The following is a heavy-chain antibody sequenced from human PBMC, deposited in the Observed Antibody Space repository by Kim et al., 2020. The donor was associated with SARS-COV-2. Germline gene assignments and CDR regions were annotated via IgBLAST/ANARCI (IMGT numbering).Heavy chain of an antibody. V-gene: IGHV3-21*01. J-gene: IGHJ6*02. D-gene: IGHD4-17*01. CDR1: GFTFSSYS. CDR3: ARDSPGDYYYYGMDV. CDR2: ISSSSSYI. Sequence: GGSLRLSCAASGFTFSSYSMHWVRQAPGKGLEWVSSISSSSSYIYYADSVKGRFTISRDNAKNSLYLQMNSLRAEDTAVYYCARDSPGDYYYYGMDVWGPGTTVTFSS.